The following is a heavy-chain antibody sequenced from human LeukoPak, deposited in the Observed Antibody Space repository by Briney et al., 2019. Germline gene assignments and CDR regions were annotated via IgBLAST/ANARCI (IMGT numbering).Heavy chain of an antibody. V-gene: IGHV3-23*01. CDR1: GFTFSSYA. CDR3: AKGCKTRYFDWLLFPPDYFDY. J-gene: IGHJ4*02. CDR2: ISGSGGST. Sequence: PGGSLRLSCAVSGFTFSSYAMSWVRQPPGKGLEWVSAISGSGGSTYYADSVTGRFTISRDTSKNTLYLQMNSLRAEDTAVYYCAKGCKTRYFDWLLFPPDYFDYWGQGTLVTVSP. D-gene: IGHD3-9*01.